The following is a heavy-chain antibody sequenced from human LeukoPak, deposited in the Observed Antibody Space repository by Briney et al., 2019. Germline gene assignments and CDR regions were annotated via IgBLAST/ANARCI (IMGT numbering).Heavy chain of an antibody. CDR3: ARGEIAAAGTFGY. CDR1: GFTFSSYA. J-gene: IGHJ4*02. CDR2: ISYDGSNK. D-gene: IGHD6-13*01. V-gene: IGHV3-30*04. Sequence: GGSLRLSCAASGFTFSSYAMHWVRQAPGKGLEWVAVISYDGSNKYYADSVKGRFTISRDNSKNTLYLQMNSLRAEDTAVYYCARGEIAAAGTFGYWGQGTLVTVSS.